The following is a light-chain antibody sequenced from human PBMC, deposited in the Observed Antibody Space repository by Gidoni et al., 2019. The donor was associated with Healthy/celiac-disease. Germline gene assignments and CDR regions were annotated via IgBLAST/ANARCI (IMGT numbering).Light chain of an antibody. CDR2: DGR. CDR1: SSDVGGYNY. V-gene: IGLV2-14*01. CDR3: RSYTSSSTWV. Sequence: QSALPQPAPVSGSPGQSITIPCTGTSSDVGGYNYVSWYQQHPGKAPKLMLYDGRNRPSGVSNRFSGSKSGNTASLTISGLQAEDEADYYCRSYTSSSTWVFGGGTKLTVL. J-gene: IGLJ3*02.